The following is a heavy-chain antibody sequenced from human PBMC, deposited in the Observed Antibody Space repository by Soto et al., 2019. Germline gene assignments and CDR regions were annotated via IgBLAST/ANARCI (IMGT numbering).Heavy chain of an antibody. Sequence: GGSLRLSCAASGFTFSNYWMNWVRQAPGKGLEWVANIKQDGSEKYYVDSVKGRFTISRDNANNSLYLQMNNLRAEDTAMYFCAREDSNWRLQYYYYYMDVWGKGTTVTVSS. CDR1: GFTFSNYW. J-gene: IGHJ6*03. D-gene: IGHD6-13*01. CDR3: AREDSNWRLQYYYYYMDV. CDR2: IKQDGSEK. V-gene: IGHV3-7*01.